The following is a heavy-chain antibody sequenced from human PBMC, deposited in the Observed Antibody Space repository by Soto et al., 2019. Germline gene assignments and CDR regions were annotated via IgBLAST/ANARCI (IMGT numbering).Heavy chain of an antibody. CDR3: ARGGQGSSWYGRGYGMDV. CDR1: GGSFSGYY. V-gene: IGHV4-34*01. CDR2: INHSEST. Sequence: SETLSLTCAVYGGSFSGYYWSWIRQPPGKGLEWIGEINHSESTNYNPSLKSRVTISVDTSKNQFSLKLSSVTAADTAVYYCARGGQGSSWYGRGYGMDVWGQGTTVTVSS. J-gene: IGHJ6*02. D-gene: IGHD6-13*01.